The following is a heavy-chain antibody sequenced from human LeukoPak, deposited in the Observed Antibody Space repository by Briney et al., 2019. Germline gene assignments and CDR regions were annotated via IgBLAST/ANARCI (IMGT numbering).Heavy chain of an antibody. CDR3: ARDSSSSWYNWFDP. Sequence: SETLSLTCTVSGGSINSSSYYWGWIRQPPGKGLEWIGSIYYSGSTYYNPSLKSRVTISVDRSKNQFSLKLSSVTAADTAVYYCARDSSSSWYNWFDPWGQGTLVTVSS. J-gene: IGHJ5*02. CDR1: GGSINSSSYY. V-gene: IGHV4-39*07. D-gene: IGHD6-13*01. CDR2: IYYSGST.